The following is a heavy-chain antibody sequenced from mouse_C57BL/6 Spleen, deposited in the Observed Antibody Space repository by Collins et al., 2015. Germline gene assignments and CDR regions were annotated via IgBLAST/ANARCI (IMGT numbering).Heavy chain of an antibody. V-gene: IGHV9-3*01. CDR3: ARSRHYYGSSYDWYFDV. Sequence: QIQLVQSGPELKKPGETVKISCKASGYTFTTYGMSWVKQAPGKGLKWMGWINTYSGVPTYADDFKGRFAFSLQTSASTAYLQINNLKNEDTATYFCARSRHYYGSSYDWYFDVWGTGTTVTVS. J-gene: IGHJ1*03. CDR1: GYTFTTYG. CDR2: INTYSGVP. D-gene: IGHD1-1*01.